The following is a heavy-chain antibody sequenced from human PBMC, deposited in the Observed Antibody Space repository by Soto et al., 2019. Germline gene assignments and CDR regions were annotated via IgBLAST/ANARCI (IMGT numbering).Heavy chain of an antibody. V-gene: IGHV3-30-3*01. D-gene: IGHD1-26*01. CDR3: ARGGGAGSGSRPIWFDP. J-gene: IGHJ5*02. CDR1: GFTFSSYA. Sequence: SLRLSCAASGFTFSSYAMHWVRQAPGKGLEWVAVISYDGSNKYYADSVKGRFTISRDNSKNTLYLQMNSLRAEDTAVYYCARGGGAGSGSRPIWFDPWGQGTLVTVSS. CDR2: ISYDGSNK.